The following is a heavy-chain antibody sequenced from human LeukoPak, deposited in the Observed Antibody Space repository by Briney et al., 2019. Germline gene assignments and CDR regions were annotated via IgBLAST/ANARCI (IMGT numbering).Heavy chain of an antibody. CDR3: ARAVNAVAGTLNY. Sequence: SETLSLTCTVSGYSISSGYYWGWIRQPPGKGLEWIGSIYHSGSTYYNPSLKSRVTISVDTSKNQFSLKLSSVTAADTAVYYCARAVNAVAGTLNYWGQGTLVTVSS. V-gene: IGHV4-38-2*02. J-gene: IGHJ4*02. D-gene: IGHD6-19*01. CDR2: IYHSGST. CDR1: GYSISSGYY.